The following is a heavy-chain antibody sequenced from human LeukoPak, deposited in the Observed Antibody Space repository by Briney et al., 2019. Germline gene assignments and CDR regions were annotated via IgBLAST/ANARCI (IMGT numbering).Heavy chain of an antibody. CDR1: GYSLTNYY. CDR3: ARGAPTTRIGAGRFDY. J-gene: IGHJ4*02. D-gene: IGHD5-12*01. V-gene: IGHV1-46*01. CDR2: INPSGGST. Sequence: ASVKVSCKAFGYSLTNYYVHRVRQAPGQGLEWMGEINPSGGSTSYAQKFQGRITVTRDAYTNTVYMDLSSLRSEDTATYYCARGAPTTRIGAGRFDYWGQGSLLTVAS.